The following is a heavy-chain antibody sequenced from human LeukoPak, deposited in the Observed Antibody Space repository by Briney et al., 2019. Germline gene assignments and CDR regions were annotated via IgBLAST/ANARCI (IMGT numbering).Heavy chain of an antibody. CDR3: ARDRDDILTGYSYGMDV. D-gene: IGHD3-9*01. V-gene: IGHV1-3*01. CDR2: INAGNGNT. CDR1: GYTFTSYA. J-gene: IGHJ6*04. Sequence: GASVKVSCKASGYTFTSYAMHWVRHAPGQRLEWMGWINAGNGNTKYSQKFQGGVTITRDTSASTAYMELSSLRSEDTAVYYCARDRDDILTGYSYGMDVWGKGTTVTVSS.